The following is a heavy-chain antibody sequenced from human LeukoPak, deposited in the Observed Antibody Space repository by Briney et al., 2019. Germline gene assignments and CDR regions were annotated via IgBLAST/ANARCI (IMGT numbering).Heavy chain of an antibody. CDR1: GFTFSSYE. D-gene: IGHD2-2*01. V-gene: IGHV3-48*03. J-gene: IGHJ4*02. Sequence: GGSLRLSCAASGFTFSSYEMNWVRQAPGKGLEWVSYISSSGSTIYYADSVKGRFTISRDNAKNSLYLQMNRLRAEDTAVYYCAREYCSSTSCYGRGFDYWGQGTLVTVSS. CDR3: AREYCSSTSCYGRGFDY. CDR2: ISSSGSTI.